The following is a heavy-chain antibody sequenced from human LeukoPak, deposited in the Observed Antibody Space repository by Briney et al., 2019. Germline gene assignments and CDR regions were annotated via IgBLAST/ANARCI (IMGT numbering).Heavy chain of an antibody. CDR1: GFTFSSYG. V-gene: IGHV3-30*02. J-gene: IGHJ4*02. Sequence: GGSLRLSCAASGFTFSSYGMHWVRQAPGKGLEWVAFIRHDGSNKYYADSVKGRFTISRDNSKNTLYLQMNSLRAEDTAVYYCAKSQPGYQLLWFHFDYWGQGTLVTVSS. D-gene: IGHD2-2*01. CDR3: AKSQPGYQLLWFHFDY. CDR2: IRHDGSNK.